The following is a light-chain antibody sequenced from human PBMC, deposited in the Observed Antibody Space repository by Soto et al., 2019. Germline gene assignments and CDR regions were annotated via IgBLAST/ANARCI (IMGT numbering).Light chain of an antibody. CDR2: AAS. J-gene: IGKJ4*01. V-gene: IGKV3-15*01. Sequence: EIAMTQSPATLSVSPGEGATLSCRASQSVSSNLAWYQQKPGQAPRLLIYAASTRATGIPARFSGSGSGTEFTLTISRLQSEDVEVYYCKQYDNWPPLTFGGGTKVEIK. CDR3: KQYDNWPPLT. CDR1: QSVSSN.